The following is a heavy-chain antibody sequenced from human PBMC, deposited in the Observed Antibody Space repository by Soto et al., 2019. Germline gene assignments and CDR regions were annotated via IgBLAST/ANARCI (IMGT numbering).Heavy chain of an antibody. V-gene: IGHV1-3*01. CDR2: INAGNGNT. CDR3: ARSDMYDAFDI. J-gene: IGHJ3*02. Sequence: QVQLVQSGAEVKKPGASVKVSCKASGYTFTSYAMHWVRQAPGQRLEWMGWINAGNGNTKYSQKFQGRVTITRDTSASTAYMELSSLRSEDTAVSSCARSDMYDAFDIWGQGTMVTVSS. CDR1: GYTFTSYA. D-gene: IGHD2-15*01.